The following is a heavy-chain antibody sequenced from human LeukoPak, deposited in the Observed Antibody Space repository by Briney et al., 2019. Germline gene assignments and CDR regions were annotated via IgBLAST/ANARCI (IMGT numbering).Heavy chain of an antibody. D-gene: IGHD3-10*01. V-gene: IGHV3-21*01. CDR3: ARTLWFRDPTAEREAFDI. CDR2: ISSNSNYI. J-gene: IGHJ3*02. Sequence: GGSLRLSCAAPRFTFNSYTMNWVRQAPGKGLEWVSSISSNSNYIFYADSVKGRFTISRDNAKNSLSLQMKSLRAEDTAVYYCARTLWFRDPTAEREAFDIWGQGTMVTVSS. CDR1: RFTFNSYT.